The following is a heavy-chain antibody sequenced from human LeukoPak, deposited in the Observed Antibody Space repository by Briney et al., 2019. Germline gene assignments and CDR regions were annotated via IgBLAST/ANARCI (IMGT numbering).Heavy chain of an antibody. CDR3: ARRSEYDNTHYHYFDY. V-gene: IGHV4-39*01. Sequence: SETLTLTCTVSGGSLSSRSYYWDWIRPAQGKGREWLGTIYDSRITEYYPALKSRVAIFVDTSKHQFSLILHSVADADAAVYYCARRSEYDNTHYHYFDYWGQGALVTVSS. CDR2: IYDSRIT. D-gene: IGHD3-9*01. CDR1: GGSLSSRSYY. J-gene: IGHJ4*02.